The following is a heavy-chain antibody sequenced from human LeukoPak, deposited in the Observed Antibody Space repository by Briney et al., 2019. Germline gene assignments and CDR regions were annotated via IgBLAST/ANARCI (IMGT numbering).Heavy chain of an antibody. Sequence: GSLRLSCAASGFTFSSYWMSWIRQPPGKGLEWIGEINHSGSTNYNPSLKSRVTISVDTSKNQFSLKLSSVTAADTAVYYCARPKPHYCSSTSCYPYFDYWGQGTLVTVSS. CDR3: ARPKPHYCSSTSCYPYFDY. V-gene: IGHV4-34*01. D-gene: IGHD2-2*01. CDR2: INHSGST. J-gene: IGHJ4*02. CDR1: GFTFSSYW.